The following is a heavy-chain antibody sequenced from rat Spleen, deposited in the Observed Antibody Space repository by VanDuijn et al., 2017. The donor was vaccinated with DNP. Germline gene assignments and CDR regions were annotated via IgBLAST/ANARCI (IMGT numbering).Heavy chain of an antibody. J-gene: IGHJ2*01. CDR1: GFTFSNYW. D-gene: IGHD1-12*02. V-gene: IGHV5-58*01. Sequence: EVQLMETGGGLVQPGGSLILSCVASGFTFSNYWLFWIRQAPGKGLEWVATISTSGSRTYYPDSVKGRFTISRDNAKNTQYLQMDSLRSEDTATYYCARQPYYDGSYYYFDYWGQGVMVTVSS. CDR2: ISTSGSRT. CDR3: ARQPYYDGSYYYFDY.